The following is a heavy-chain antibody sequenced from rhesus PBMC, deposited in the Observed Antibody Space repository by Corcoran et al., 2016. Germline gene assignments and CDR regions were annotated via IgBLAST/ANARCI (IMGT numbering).Heavy chain of an antibody. CDR3: AREGISSATGGLDS. V-gene: IGHV1S2*01. J-gene: IGHJ6*01. CDR2: NSPSSGNT. D-gene: IGHD6-43*01. Sequence: QVQLVQSGAEEKKPGSSGKVSCKASGYIFTDYYIHGVRQAPRQGLQWVGWNSPSSGNTKYAQKFQGRVTMTRDTSTDTAYMELSSLRSEDTAMYYCAREGISSATGGLDSWGQGVVVTVSS. CDR1: GYIFTDYY.